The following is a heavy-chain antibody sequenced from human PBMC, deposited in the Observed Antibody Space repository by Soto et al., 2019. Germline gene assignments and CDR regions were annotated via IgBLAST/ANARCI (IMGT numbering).Heavy chain of an antibody. CDR2: IYYNGNT. D-gene: IGHD3-10*01. V-gene: IGHV4-31*03. CDR3: ARHKGGAALKGSGMDV. Sequence: QVQLQESGPGLVKPSQTLSLSCSVSGGSISSRDYHWSWIRHHPEKGLEWIGSIYYNGNTYYNPSLKSRVTVSSDTSMNEFSLKLTSVSAADTAVYYCARHKGGAALKGSGMDVWGQGTMVNVSS. J-gene: IGHJ6*02. CDR1: GGSISSRDYH.